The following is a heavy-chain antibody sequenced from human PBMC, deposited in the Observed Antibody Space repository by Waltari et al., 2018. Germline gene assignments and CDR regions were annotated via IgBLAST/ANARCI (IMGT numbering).Heavy chain of an antibody. CDR1: GGSISSSSYY. CDR3: ARDYPLVGATGVLVFDY. J-gene: IGHJ4*02. CDR2: MYYSGRT. V-gene: IGHV4-39*07. Sequence: QLQLQESGPGLVKPSETLSLTCTVSGGSISSSSYYWGWIRQPPGKGLEWIGSMYYSGRTYDTPSLKSRVTISVDTSKNQFSLKLSSVTAADTAVYYCARDYPLVGATGVLVFDYWGQGTLVTVSS. D-gene: IGHD1-26*01.